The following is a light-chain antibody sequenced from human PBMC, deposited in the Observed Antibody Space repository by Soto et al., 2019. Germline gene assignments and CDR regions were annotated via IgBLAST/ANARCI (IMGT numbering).Light chain of an antibody. V-gene: IGLV1-51*01. J-gene: IGLJ2*01. CDR2: DNY. Sequence: QSVLTQPPSVSAAPGQTVTISCSGSNSNIGNNYVSWYEQLPGTAPKLLIFDNYKRPSGIPDRFSGSKSGTSATLGITGLQTGDEADYYCATWDTRLSVVVFGGGTKLTVL. CDR3: ATWDTRLSVVV. CDR1: NSNIGNNY.